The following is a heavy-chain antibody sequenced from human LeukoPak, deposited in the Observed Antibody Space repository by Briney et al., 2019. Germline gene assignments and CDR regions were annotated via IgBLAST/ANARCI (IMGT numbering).Heavy chain of an antibody. D-gene: IGHD2-2*02. CDR3: ARKDCISTSCYNGH. Sequence: GGSLRLSCAASGFTFSSYAMHWVRQAPGKGLEWVAVISYDGSYKYCADSVKGRFTISRDNSKNTLFLQMISLRAEDTAVYYCARKDCISTSCYNGHWGQGTLVTVSS. J-gene: IGHJ4*02. CDR2: ISYDGSYK. V-gene: IGHV3-30*04. CDR1: GFTFSSYA.